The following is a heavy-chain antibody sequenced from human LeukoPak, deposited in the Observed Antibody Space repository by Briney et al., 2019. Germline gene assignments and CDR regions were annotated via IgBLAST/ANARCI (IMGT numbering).Heavy chain of an antibody. D-gene: IGHD5-12*01. Sequence: PGGSLRLSCAASGFTFSTYAISWVRQAPGKGLEWIGGIYYSGTTYYNPSLKSRVTISVDTSKNQFSLKLSSVTAADTAVYYCAASRGYSGYEFGGGQGTLVTVSS. J-gene: IGHJ4*02. V-gene: IGHV4-59*05. CDR2: IYYSGTT. CDR3: AASRGYSGYEFG. CDR1: GFTFSTYA.